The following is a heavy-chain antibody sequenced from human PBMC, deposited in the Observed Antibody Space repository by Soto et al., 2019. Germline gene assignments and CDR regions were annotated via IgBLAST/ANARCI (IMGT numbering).Heavy chain of an antibody. CDR2: ISHDGDKE. CDR1: GFTFSTYA. CDR3: VASALSFDF. V-gene: IGHV3-30*09. Sequence: GGSLRLSCEASGFTFSTYAMHWVRQTPGKGLEWLAVISHDGDKEHISDSVKGRFAISRDNSKNTLYLQISSLKDEDTAVYQCVASALSFDFWGQGTPVTVSS. D-gene: IGHD3-16*02. J-gene: IGHJ4*02.